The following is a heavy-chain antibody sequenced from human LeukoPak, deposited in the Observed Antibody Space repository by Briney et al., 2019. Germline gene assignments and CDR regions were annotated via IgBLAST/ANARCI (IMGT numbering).Heavy chain of an antibody. D-gene: IGHD2-2*01. J-gene: IGHJ4*02. CDR3: ARVGPPGNVPAAAIPDY. CDR1: GFTFSSYS. Sequence: GGSLRLSCAASGFTFSSYSMNWVRQAPGKGLEWVAVISYDGSNKYYADSVKGRFTISRDNSKNTLYLQMNSLRAEDTAVYYCARVGPPGNVPAAAIPDYWGQGTLVTVSS. CDR2: ISYDGSNK. V-gene: IGHV3-30*03.